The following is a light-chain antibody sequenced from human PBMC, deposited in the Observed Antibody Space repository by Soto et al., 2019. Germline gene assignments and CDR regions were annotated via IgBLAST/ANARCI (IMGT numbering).Light chain of an antibody. V-gene: IGKV1-39*01. J-gene: IGKJ1*01. Sequence: DIQMTQSPSSLSASVGDRVTITCRASQSMSSYLNWYQQKPGKAPKLLIYAASSLQSGVPSMFSGSGSGTDFPLTISSLQHEDFATYYCQQSYSTPPTFGQGTKVEIK. CDR1: QSMSSY. CDR3: QQSYSTPPT. CDR2: AAS.